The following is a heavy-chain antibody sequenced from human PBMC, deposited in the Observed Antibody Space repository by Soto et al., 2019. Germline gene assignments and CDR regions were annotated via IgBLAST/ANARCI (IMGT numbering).Heavy chain of an antibody. D-gene: IGHD3-22*01. J-gene: IGHJ3*02. Sequence: SKTLSLTCTVSGGSISSGGYYWSWIRQHPGKGLECFGFIYYSGSTYYLPSLMSRVTISVDTSKIQFSLKLSSVTAADTAVYYCALVTFDSSGYYYAGADAFVIWGQGTMVT. CDR3: ALVTFDSSGYYYAGADAFVI. V-gene: IGHV4-31*03. CDR1: GGSISSGGYY. CDR2: IYYSGST.